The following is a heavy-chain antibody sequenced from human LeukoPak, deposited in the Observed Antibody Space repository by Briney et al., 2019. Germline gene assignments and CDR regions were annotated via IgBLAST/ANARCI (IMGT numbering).Heavy chain of an antibody. Sequence: PGGSLRLSCAASGFSVSSNYMSWVRQTPGKGLEWVSVIYSGGSTYYAGSVKRRFTITTDNSKNTLYIQMNSLRAEDTAVYYCERLTSFDLEYYFDYWGQGTLVTVSS. CDR2: IYSGGST. CDR1: GFSVSSNY. CDR3: ERLTSFDLEYYFDY. J-gene: IGHJ4*02. D-gene: IGHD3-9*01. V-gene: IGHV3-53*01.